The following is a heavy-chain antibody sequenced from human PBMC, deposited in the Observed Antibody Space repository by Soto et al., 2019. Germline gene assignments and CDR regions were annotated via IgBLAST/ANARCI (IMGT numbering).Heavy chain of an antibody. CDR3: ARPGRAGITRVLDY. CDR2: VFYDGSA. J-gene: IGHJ4*02. V-gene: IGHV4-39*01. Sequence: QLQLQESGPGLVKPSETLSLTCTVSGGSVGSSTYYWGWIRQPPGKGLEWIASVFYDGSAFYNPSLKSRVTISLDTSKNQFSLKLTSVTAADTAVYYCARPGRAGITRVLDYWGQGTLVTVSS. D-gene: IGHD1-20*01. CDR1: GGSVGSSTYY.